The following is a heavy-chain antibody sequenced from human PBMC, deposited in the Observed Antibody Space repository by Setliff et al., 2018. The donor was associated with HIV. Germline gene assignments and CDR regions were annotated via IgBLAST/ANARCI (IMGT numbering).Heavy chain of an antibody. J-gene: IGHJ4*02. D-gene: IGHD6-13*01. CDR1: GASISYGGHF. V-gene: IGHV4-61*02. CDR2: SHSDGNT. CDR3: ARGSLEDISSWYVWDYFDY. Sequence: SETLSLTCTVSGASISYGGHFWTWIRQPAGKGLEWIGRSHSDGNTNYNPSLKSRLTISVDTSKNQLSLKLTSVTAADTAVYYCARGSLEDISSWYVWDYFDYWGQGTLVTVSS.